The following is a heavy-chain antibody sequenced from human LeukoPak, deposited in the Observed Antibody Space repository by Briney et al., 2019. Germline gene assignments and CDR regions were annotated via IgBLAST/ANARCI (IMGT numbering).Heavy chain of an antibody. V-gene: IGHV1-2*06. D-gene: IGHD3-10*01. CDR3: ARARPHYGSGSYYNRPLYYYYYYMDV. CDR2: INPNSGGT. J-gene: IGHJ6*03. Sequence: ASVKVSCKASGYTFTSYGITWVRQAPGQGLEWMGRINPNSGGTNYAQKFQGRVTMTRATSISTAYMELSRLRSDDTAVYYCARARPHYGSGSYYNRPLYYYYYYMDVWGKGTTVTVSS. CDR1: GYTFTSYG.